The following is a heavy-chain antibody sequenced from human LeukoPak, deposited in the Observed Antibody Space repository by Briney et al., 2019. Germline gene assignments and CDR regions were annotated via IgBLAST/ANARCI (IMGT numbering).Heavy chain of an antibody. D-gene: IGHD2-15*01. CDR2: IYYSGSA. Sequence: PSETLSLTCTVSGGSISSYYWSWIRQPPGKGLEWIGYIYYSGSANYNPSLKSRVTISVDTSKNQFSLKLSSVTAADTAVYYCASLDCSGGSCLWGQGTLVTVSS. V-gene: IGHV4-59*12. J-gene: IGHJ4*02. CDR1: GGSISSYY. CDR3: ASLDCSGGSCL.